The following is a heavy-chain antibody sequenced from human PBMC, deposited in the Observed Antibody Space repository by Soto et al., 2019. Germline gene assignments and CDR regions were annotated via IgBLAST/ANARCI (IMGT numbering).Heavy chain of an antibody. V-gene: IGHV3-30-3*01. CDR2: ISYDGSNK. Sequence: QVQLVESGGGVVQPGRSLRLSCAASGFTFSSYAMHWVRQAPGKGLEWVAVISYDGSNKYYADSVKGRFTISRDNSKNTLYLQMNSLRAEDTAVYYCARDRRRYSGSWYYGMDVWGQGTTVTVSS. J-gene: IGHJ6*02. CDR3: ARDRRRYSGSWYYGMDV. CDR1: GFTFSSYA. D-gene: IGHD6-13*01.